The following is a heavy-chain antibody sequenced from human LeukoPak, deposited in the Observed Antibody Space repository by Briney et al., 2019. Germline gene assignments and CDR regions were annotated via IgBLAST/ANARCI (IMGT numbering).Heavy chain of an antibody. CDR2: ISRSSSYT. CDR1: GXTSSDSY. CDR3: AREQKLYDGSGSSTFDF. V-gene: IGHV3-11*05. Sequence: GGSLRLSCAASGXTSSDSYMSWIRQAPGKGLEWVSYISRSSSYTKYADSVKGRFTISRDSAKNSLYLQMNSLRAEDTAVYYCAREQKLYDGSGSSTFDFWGQGTLVTVSS. D-gene: IGHD3-10*01. J-gene: IGHJ4*02.